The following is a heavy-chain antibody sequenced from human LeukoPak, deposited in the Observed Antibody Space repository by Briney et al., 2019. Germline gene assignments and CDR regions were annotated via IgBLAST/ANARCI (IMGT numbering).Heavy chain of an antibody. V-gene: IGHV3-21*01. CDR1: GFTFSSYS. CDR3: ARGYSSGWEYFQH. J-gene: IGHJ1*01. D-gene: IGHD6-19*01. CDR2: ISSSSSYI. Sequence: GGSLRLSCAASGFTFSSYSMNWVRQAPGKGLEWVSSISSSSSYIYYADSVKGRFTISGDNAKNSLYLQMNSLRAEDTAVYYCARGYSSGWEYFQHWGQGTLVTVSS.